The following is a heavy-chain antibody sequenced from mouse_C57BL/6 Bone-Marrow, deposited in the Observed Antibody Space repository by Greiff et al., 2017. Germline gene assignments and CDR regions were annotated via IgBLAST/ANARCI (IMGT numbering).Heavy chain of an antibody. CDR3: ASIDF. Sequence: QVQLQQPGAELVRPGTSVKLSCKASGYTFPSSWMHWVKQRPGQGLEWIGVIDPSDSYTNYNQKFKGKATLTVDTSSSTAYMQLSSLTSEDSAVYYCASIDFWGQGTTLTVSS. CDR2: IDPSDSYT. V-gene: IGHV1-59*01. J-gene: IGHJ2*01. CDR1: GYTFPSSW.